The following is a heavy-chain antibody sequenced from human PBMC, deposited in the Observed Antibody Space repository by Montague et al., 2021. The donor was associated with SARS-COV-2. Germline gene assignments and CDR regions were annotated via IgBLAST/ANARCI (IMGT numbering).Heavy chain of an antibody. V-gene: IGHV4-4*02. D-gene: IGHD3-22*01. CDR1: GDSISNSNW. Sequence: SETLSLTCTVSGDSISNSNWWTWVRQSPGRGLEWIGEIFRSGDSNYNPSLKSRVTMSVDMSRNQFSLSPSNVTAADTAIYYCVRGGTMTVVVFDYWGQGTLVTVSS. J-gene: IGHJ4*02. CDR3: VRGGTMTVVVFDY. CDR2: IFRSGDS.